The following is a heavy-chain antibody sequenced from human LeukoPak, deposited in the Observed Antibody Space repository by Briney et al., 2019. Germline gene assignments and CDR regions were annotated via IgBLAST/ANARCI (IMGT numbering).Heavy chain of an antibody. D-gene: IGHD3-10*01. CDR1: GGSISSSSYY. V-gene: IGHV4-39*01. Sequence: PSETPSLTCTVSGGSISSSSYYWGWIRQPPGKGLEWIGSIYYSGSTYYNPSLKSRVTISVDTSKNQFSLKLSSVTAADTAVYYCARHGSDGSGTTFGYWGQGILVTVSS. J-gene: IGHJ4*02. CDR3: ARHGSDGSGTTFGY. CDR2: IYYSGST.